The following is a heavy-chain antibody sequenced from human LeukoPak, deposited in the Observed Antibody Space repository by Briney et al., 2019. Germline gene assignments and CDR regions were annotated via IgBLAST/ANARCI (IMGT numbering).Heavy chain of an antibody. CDR1: GDSISSYY. D-gene: IGHD3-22*01. CDR3: AGYDSSDYYAFDI. J-gene: IGHJ3*02. CDR2: IYYSGST. V-gene: IGHV4-59*01. Sequence: PSETLSLTCTVSGDSISSYYWSWIRQPPGKGLEWIGYIYYSGSTNYNPSLKSRVTISVDTSKNQFSLKLSSVTAADTAVYYCAGYDSSDYYAFDIWGQGTMVTVSS.